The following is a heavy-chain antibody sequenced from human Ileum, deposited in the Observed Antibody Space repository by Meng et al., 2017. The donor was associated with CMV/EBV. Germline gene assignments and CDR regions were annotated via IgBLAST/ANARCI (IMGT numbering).Heavy chain of an antibody. CDR3: ATDLPDYN. CDR1: GGSISSSTYY. CDR2: LYYGGST. J-gene: IGHJ4*02. Sequence: SETLSLTCTVPGGSISSSTYYWGWIRQPPGKGLEWIGSLYYGGSTYYNPSLKSRVTISVDTSKNQFSLKLNSVTAADTAMYYCATDLPDYNWGQGTLVTVSS. D-gene: IGHD4-11*01. V-gene: IGHV4-39*07.